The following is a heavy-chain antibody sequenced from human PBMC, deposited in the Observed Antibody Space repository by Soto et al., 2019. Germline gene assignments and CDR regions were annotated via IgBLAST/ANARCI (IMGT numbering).Heavy chain of an antibody. J-gene: IGHJ6*04. CDR1: GFTFSSYG. V-gene: IGHV3-33*01. CDR3: PRAGVAARAYYYYGMDV. Sequence: GGSLRLSCAASGFTFSSYGMHWVRQAPGKGLEWLAVIWYDGSNKYYADSVKGRFTTSRDNSKNTLYLQMNSLSAEDTAVYYCPRAGVAARAYYYYGMDVWGKGTTVAVYS. CDR2: IWYDGSNK. D-gene: IGHD6-6*01.